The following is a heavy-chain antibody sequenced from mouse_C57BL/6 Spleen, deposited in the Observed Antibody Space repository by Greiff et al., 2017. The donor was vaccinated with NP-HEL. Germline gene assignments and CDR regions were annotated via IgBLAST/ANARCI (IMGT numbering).Heavy chain of an antibody. D-gene: IGHD1-1*01. CDR3: ARNYGSTYYFDY. CDR2: IDPSDSET. V-gene: IGHV1-52*01. J-gene: IGHJ2*01. Sequence: VQLQQPGAELVRPGSSVKLSCKASGYTFTSYWMHWVKQRPIQGLDWIGNIDPSDSETPYNQKFKDKATLTVEKSSSTAYMQLSSLTSEDSAVYYCARNYGSTYYFDYWGQGTTLTVSS. CDR1: GYTFTSYW.